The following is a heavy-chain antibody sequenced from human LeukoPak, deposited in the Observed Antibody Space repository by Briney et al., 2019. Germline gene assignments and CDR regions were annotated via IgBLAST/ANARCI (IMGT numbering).Heavy chain of an antibody. CDR2: IFYSGST. Sequence: SETLSLTCTVSGGSISTSNYYWGWIRQPPGKGPEWIGNIFYSGSTYYSPSLKSRVTISVDTSKKQFSLKLSSVTAADTAVYYFFFGSGNYLPFDYWGQGTLVTVSS. J-gene: IGHJ4*02. V-gene: IGHV4-39*01. D-gene: IGHD3-10*01. CDR3: FFGSGNYLPFDY. CDR1: GGSISTSNYY.